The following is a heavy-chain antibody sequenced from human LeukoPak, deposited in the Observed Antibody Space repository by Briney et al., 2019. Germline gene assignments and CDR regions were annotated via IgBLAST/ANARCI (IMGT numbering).Heavy chain of an antibody. CDR1: GYTFTGYY. CDR2: INPNGGGT. D-gene: IGHD7-27*01. J-gene: IGHJ4*02. CDR3: ARVDLTGDWEFDY. V-gene: IGHV1-2*02. Sequence: ASVKVSCKASGYTFTGYYMHWVRQAPGQGLEWMGWINPNGGGTNYAQKFQGRVTMTRDTSISTAYMELSRLRSDDTAVYYCARVDLTGDWEFDYWGQGTLVTVSS.